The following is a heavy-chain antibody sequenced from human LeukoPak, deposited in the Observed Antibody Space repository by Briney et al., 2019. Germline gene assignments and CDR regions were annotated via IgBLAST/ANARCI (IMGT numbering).Heavy chain of an antibody. CDR3: ARLSGPVGCSGGSCYPLY. J-gene: IGHJ4*02. CDR2: FQYSEPI. V-gene: IGHV4-59*08. D-gene: IGHD2-15*01. CDR1: GGPITSYY. Sequence: SETLSLTCTVSGGPITSYYWTWIRQSPGKGLEWIGFFQYSEPISYNPSLNSRPIISLDTSKNQFSLKLSSVTAADTAVYYCARLSGPVGCSGGSCYPLYWGQGTLVTVSS.